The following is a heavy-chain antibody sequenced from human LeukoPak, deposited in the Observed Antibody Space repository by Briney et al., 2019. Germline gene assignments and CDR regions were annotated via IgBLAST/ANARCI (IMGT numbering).Heavy chain of an antibody. CDR3: ARIGYNHHLDY. CDR2: INPNSGGT. J-gene: IGHJ4*02. D-gene: IGHD5-24*01. CDR1: GYTFTDYY. V-gene: IGHV1-2*02. Sequence: ASVKVSCKASGYTFTDYYIHWVRQAPGQGLEWMGWINPNSGGTNYAQTFQGRVTMTRDTSITTAYLVLSRLRSDDTAVYYCARIGYNHHLDYWGQGTLVTVSS.